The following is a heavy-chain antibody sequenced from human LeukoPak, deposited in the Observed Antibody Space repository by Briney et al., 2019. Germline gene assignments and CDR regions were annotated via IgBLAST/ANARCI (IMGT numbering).Heavy chain of an antibody. J-gene: IGHJ4*02. CDR1: GFTFSSYE. CDR2: ISSSGSTI. D-gene: IGHD6-13*01. Sequence: GGSLRLSCAASGFTFSSYEMNWVRQAPGKGQEWVSYISSSGSTIYYADSVKGRFTISRDNAKNSLYLQMNSLRAEDTAVYYCAKAGYTSSWPLDYWGQGTQVTVSS. CDR3: AKAGYTSSWPLDY. V-gene: IGHV3-48*03.